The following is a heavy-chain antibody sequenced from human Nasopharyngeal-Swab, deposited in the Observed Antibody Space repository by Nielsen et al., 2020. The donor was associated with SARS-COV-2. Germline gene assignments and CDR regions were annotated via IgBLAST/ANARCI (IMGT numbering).Heavy chain of an antibody. Sequence: SLKISCAASGFTFDDYAMHWVRQAPGKGLEWVSGISWNSGSIGYADSVKGRFTISRDNAKNSLYLQMNSLRAEDTALYYCAKPLGMAIPGGMDVWGQGTTVTVSS. D-gene: IGHD2-2*02. CDR3: AKPLGMAIPGGMDV. V-gene: IGHV3-9*01. CDR1: GFTFDDYA. CDR2: ISWNSGSI. J-gene: IGHJ6*02.